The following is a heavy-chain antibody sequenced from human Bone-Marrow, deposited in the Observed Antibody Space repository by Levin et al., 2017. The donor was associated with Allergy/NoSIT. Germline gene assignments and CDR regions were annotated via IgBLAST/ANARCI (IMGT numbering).Heavy chain of an antibody. Sequence: GGSLRLSCAASGFTFSSYAMSWVRQAPGKGLEWVSAISGSGGSTYYADSVKGRFTISRDNSKNTLYLQMNSLRAEDTAVYYCAKVGEFYDDSSGPTDAFDIWGQGTMVTVSS. CDR3: AKVGEFYDDSSGPTDAFDI. V-gene: IGHV3-23*01. CDR1: GFTFSSYA. CDR2: ISGSGGST. J-gene: IGHJ3*02. D-gene: IGHD3-22*01.